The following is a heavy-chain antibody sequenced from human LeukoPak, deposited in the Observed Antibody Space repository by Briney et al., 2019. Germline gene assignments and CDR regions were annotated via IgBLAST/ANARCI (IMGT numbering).Heavy chain of an antibody. D-gene: IGHD1-1*01. Sequence: GGSLRLSCVASGFTLSSYNMKWVRQAPGKGLQWVGRIRNKLNSYTTRYAASVQGRFTISRDDLKNSLYLQMNSLKTEDTAVYYCARVNWNDGDYFDYWGQGTLVTVSS. CDR3: ARVNWNDGDYFDY. CDR1: GFTLSSYN. V-gene: IGHV3-72*01. CDR2: IRNKLNSYTT. J-gene: IGHJ4*02.